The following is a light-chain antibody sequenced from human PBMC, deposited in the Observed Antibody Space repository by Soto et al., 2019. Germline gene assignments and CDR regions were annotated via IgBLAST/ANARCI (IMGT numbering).Light chain of an antibody. CDR2: QDN. J-gene: IGLJ2*01. CDR3: QAWDSSTVV. CDR1: KLGDKF. Sequence: SYELTQPPSVSVSPGQTASIPCSGDKLGDKFVSWYQRKPCQSPMMVIYQDNKRPSGIPERVSGSNSGNTAPLTISGTQAVDEAEYYCQAWDSSTVVFGGGTKVTVL. V-gene: IGLV3-1*01.